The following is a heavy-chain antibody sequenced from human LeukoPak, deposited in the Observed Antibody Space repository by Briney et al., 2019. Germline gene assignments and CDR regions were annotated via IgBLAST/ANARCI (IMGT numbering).Heavy chain of an antibody. CDR2: INWNGGST. V-gene: IGHV3-20*04. Sequence: GGSLRLSCAASGLTFSSYSMNWVRQTPGKELEWVSGINWNGGSTGYADSVKGRFTISRDNAKNSLYLQMNSLRAEDTALYYCARVRGGDYYYYMDVWGKGTTVTVSS. D-gene: IGHD2-21*01. J-gene: IGHJ6*03. CDR3: ARVRGGDYYYYMDV. CDR1: GLTFSSYS.